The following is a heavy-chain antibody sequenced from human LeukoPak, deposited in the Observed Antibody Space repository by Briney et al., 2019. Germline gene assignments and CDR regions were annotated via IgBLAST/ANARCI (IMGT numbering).Heavy chain of an antibody. CDR2: INHSGST. Sequence: SETLSLTCAVYGGSFSGYYWSWVRQPPGKGLEWIGEINHSGSTNYNPSLKSRVTISVDTSKNQLSLKLSSVTAADTAVYYCARGRRYCSSTSCYRVLPEDYWGQGTLVTVSS. D-gene: IGHD2-2*01. CDR1: GGSFSGYY. J-gene: IGHJ4*02. CDR3: ARGRRYCSSTSCYRVLPEDY. V-gene: IGHV4-34*01.